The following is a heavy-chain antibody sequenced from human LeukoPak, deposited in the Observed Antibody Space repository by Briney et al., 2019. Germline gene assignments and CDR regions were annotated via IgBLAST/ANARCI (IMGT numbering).Heavy chain of an antibody. CDR2: IKQDGSEK. V-gene: IGHV3-7*01. D-gene: IGHD1-26*01. J-gene: IGHJ5*02. Sequence: GGSLRLSCVDSGFTFSSYWMSWVRQAPGKGLEWVANIKQDGSEKYYVDSVKGRFTISRDNAKNSLYLQMNSQRAEDTAVYYCARDRSKWEPPFCNWFDPWGQGTLVTVSS. CDR1: GFTFSSYW. CDR3: ARDRSKWEPPFCNWFDP.